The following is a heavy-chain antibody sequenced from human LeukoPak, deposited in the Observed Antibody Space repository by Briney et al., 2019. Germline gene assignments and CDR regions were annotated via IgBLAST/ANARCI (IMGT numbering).Heavy chain of an antibody. CDR3: AREGYSSSWYFDY. D-gene: IGHD6-13*01. CDR1: PGTSRSYA. J-gene: IGHJ4*02. V-gene: IGHV1-69*13. CDR2: FIPIFGTA. Sequence: APVKVSSMPSPGTSRSYAIRCVRHAPLQGLEWMARFIPIFGTANYAQTLQGRVTITADASTSTAYMELGRLRSEYTAVYYCAREGYSSSWYFDYCGQGTLVTVSS.